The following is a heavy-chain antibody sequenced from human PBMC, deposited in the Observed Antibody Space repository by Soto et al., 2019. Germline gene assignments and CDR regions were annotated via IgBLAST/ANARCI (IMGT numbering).Heavy chain of an antibody. V-gene: IGHV3-21*01. J-gene: IGHJ3*02. CDR3: ARVVQPYQLLVGAFDI. D-gene: IGHD2-2*01. CDR1: GFTFSSYS. Sequence: EVQLVESGGGLVKPGGSLRLSCAASGFTFSSYSMNWVRQAPGKGLEWVSSISSSSSYIYYADSVKGRFTISRDNAKNSLDLQMNSLRAEDTAVYYCARVVQPYQLLVGAFDIWGQGTMVTVSS. CDR2: ISSSSSYI.